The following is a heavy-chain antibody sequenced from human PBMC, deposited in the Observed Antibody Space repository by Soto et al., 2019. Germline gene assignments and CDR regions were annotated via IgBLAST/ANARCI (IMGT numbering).Heavy chain of an antibody. V-gene: IGHV1-69*12. J-gene: IGHJ5*02. Sequence: QVQLVQSGAEVKEPGSSVNVSCKTSGGTFGNTAVTWVRQAPGQGLEWIGGIVPMFGTANYAQKFQGRVTITADESTTTAYMKLSSLRSDDTAVYYCAREGDPGYAFWSGPLGGGRFDPWGQGTLVTVSS. D-gene: IGHD3-3*01. CDR1: GGTFGNTA. CDR3: AREGDPGYAFWSGPLGGGRFDP. CDR2: IVPMFGTA.